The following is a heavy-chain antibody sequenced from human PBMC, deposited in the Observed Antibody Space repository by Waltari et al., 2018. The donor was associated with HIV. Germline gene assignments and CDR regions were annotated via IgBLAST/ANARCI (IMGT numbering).Heavy chain of an antibody. Sequence: QVQLQQWGAGLLKPSETLSLTCAVYGGSFSGYYWSWIRQPPGKGLEWIGEINHSGSTNYNPSLKSRVTISVDTSKNQFSLKLSSVTAADTAVYYCARSVPLSNYVRWFDPWGQGTLVTVSS. D-gene: IGHD1-26*01. CDR1: GGSFSGYY. J-gene: IGHJ5*02. CDR2: INHSGST. V-gene: IGHV4-34*01. CDR3: ARSVPLSNYVRWFDP.